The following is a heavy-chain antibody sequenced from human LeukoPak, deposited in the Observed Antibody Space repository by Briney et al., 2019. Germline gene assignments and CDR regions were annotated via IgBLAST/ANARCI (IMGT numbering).Heavy chain of an antibody. J-gene: IGHJ4*02. V-gene: IGHV3-15*01. D-gene: IGHD1-7*01. CDR3: TTDWNYGDY. Sequence: SWIRQPPGKGLEWVGRIKSKTDGGTTDYAAPVKGRFTISRDDSKNTLYLQMNSLKTEDTAVYYCTTDWNYGDYWGQGTLVTVSS. CDR2: IKSKTDGGTT.